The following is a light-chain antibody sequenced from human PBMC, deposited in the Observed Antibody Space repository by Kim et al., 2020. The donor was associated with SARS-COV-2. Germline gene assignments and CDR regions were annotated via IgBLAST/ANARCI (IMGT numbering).Light chain of an antibody. V-gene: IGLV2-14*03. CDR1: SSDVSGYNY. CDR2: DVS. Sequence: GQSTTIACTGTSSDVSGYNYVSWCQQHPGKAPKLMIYDVSERPSGVSNRFSGSKSGNTASLTISGLQAEDEADYYCTSYTSSSIYVFGTGTKVTVL. CDR3: TSYTSSSIYV. J-gene: IGLJ1*01.